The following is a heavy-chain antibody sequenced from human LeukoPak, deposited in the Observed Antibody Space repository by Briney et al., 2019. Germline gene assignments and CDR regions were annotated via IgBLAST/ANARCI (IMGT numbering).Heavy chain of an antibody. V-gene: IGHV3-30-3*01. J-gene: IGHJ4*02. CDR2: ISYDGSNK. CDR1: GFTFSSYA. CDR3: ARGFGGYCSSTSCLVTIDY. Sequence: GGSLRLSCAASGFTFSSYAMHWVRQAPGKGLEWVAVISYDGSNKYYADSVKGRFTISRDNSKNTLYLQMNSLRAEDTAVYYCARGFGGYCSSTSCLVTIDYWGQGTLVTVSS. D-gene: IGHD2-2*01.